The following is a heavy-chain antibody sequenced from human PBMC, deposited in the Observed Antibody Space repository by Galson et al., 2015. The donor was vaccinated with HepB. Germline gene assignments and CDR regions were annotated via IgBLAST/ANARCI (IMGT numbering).Heavy chain of an antibody. CDR1: GYTFTSYG. V-gene: IGHV1-18*01. CDR3: ARVVGPLGWAFDI. CDR2: ISAYNGNT. Sequence: SVKVSCKASGYTFTSYGISWVRQALGQGLEWMGWISAYNGNTNYAQKLQGRVTVTTDTSTSTAYMELRSLRSDDTAVYYCARVVGPLGWAFDIWGQGTMVTVSS. D-gene: IGHD4-23*01. J-gene: IGHJ3*02.